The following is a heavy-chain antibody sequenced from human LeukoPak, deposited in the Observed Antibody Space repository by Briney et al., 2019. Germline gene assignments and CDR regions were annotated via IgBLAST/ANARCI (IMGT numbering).Heavy chain of an antibody. Sequence: GGSLRLSCAASGLSFDDYGMSWVRQAPGKGLEWVSGINWNGGGTSYADSVKGRFTISRDNAKNSLYLQMNSLRVEDTAFYHCARGYYDSSGSPGYYYFGMDVWGQGTTVTVSS. D-gene: IGHD3-22*01. CDR2: INWNGGGT. V-gene: IGHV3-20*01. CDR3: ARGYYDSSGSPGYYYFGMDV. CDR1: GLSFDDYG. J-gene: IGHJ6*02.